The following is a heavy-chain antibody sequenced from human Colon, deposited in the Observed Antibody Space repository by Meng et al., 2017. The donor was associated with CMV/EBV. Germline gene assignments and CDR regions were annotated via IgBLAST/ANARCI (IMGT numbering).Heavy chain of an antibody. CDR1: FTAYH. CDR3: AREYCTTPRCSYNPHWYDP. J-gene: IGHJ5*02. Sequence: FTAYHVHWVPQAPVQGLEWVGMLHPSDGGPTYAQHFQVPVTMTRATSTSTVYMDLRGLTSDDTALYFCAREYCTTPRCSYNPHWYDPWGQGTLVTVSS. D-gene: IGHD2-2*01. V-gene: IGHV1-46*01. CDR2: LHPSDGGP.